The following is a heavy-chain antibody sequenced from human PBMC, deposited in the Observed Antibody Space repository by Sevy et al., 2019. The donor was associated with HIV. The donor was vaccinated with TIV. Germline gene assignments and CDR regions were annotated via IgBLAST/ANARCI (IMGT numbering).Heavy chain of an antibody. CDR3: ATDQQRYYYGMDV. V-gene: IGHV1-24*01. CDR1: GYTLTELS. Sequence: ASVKVSCKVSGYTLTELSMHWVRQAPGKGLEWMGGFDPEDGETIYAQKLQGRVTMTEDKSTDTAYMELSSLRFEDTAVYYCATDQQRYYYGMDVWGQGTTVTVSS. CDR2: FDPEDGET. J-gene: IGHJ6*02.